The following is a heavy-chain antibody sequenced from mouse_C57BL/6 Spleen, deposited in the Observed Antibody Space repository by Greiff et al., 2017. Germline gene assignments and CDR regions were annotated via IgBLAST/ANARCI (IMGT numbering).Heavy chain of an antibody. D-gene: IGHD1-1*01. V-gene: IGHV1-55*01. CDR2: IYPGSGST. J-gene: IGHJ2*01. CDR1: GYTFTSYW. Sequence: QVQLQQPGAELVKPGASVKMSCKASGYTFTSYWITWVKQRPGQGLEWIGDIYPGSGSTNYNEKFKSKATLTVDTSSSTAYMQLSSLTSEDSAVYYCAGGETITTVVALDYWGQGTTLTVSS. CDR3: AGGETITTVVALDY.